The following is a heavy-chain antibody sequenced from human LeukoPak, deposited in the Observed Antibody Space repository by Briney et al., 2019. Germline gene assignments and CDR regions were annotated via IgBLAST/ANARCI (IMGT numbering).Heavy chain of an antibody. Sequence: SETLSLTCTVSVDSISRSTYYWAWICQPPGEGLEWIGGIYYGRRPYFNPSLESRATISVDTSKNHFSLKMNSVTAADTAVYYCAGPNKPMEVVGDWGQGTLVTVSS. CDR2: IYYGRRP. J-gene: IGHJ4*02. CDR3: AGPNKPMEVVGD. CDR1: VDSISRSTYY. D-gene: IGHD3-22*01. V-gene: IGHV4-39*02.